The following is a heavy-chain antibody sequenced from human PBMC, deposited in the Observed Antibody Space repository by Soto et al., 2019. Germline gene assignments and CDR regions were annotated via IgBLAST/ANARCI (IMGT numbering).Heavy chain of an antibody. CDR1: GFTFSGSA. J-gene: IGHJ4*02. V-gene: IGHV3-73*01. CDR2: IRSKANSYAT. Sequence: PGGSLRLSCAASGFTFSGSAMHWVRQASGKGLEWVGRIRSKANSYATAYAASVKGRFTISRDDSKNTAYLQMNSLKTEDTAVYYCTSRSYIAAAGIDYWGQGTLVTVSS. D-gene: IGHD6-13*01. CDR3: TSRSYIAAAGIDY.